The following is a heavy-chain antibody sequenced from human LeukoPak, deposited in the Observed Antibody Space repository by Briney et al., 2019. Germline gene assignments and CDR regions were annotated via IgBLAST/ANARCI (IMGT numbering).Heavy chain of an antibody. D-gene: IGHD2-15*01. V-gene: IGHV1-69*05. CDR1: GGTFSSYA. CDR3: ARTDCSGGSCYRGYYYYFYMDV. CDR2: IIPIFGTA. Sequence: GASVKVSCKASGGTFSSYAISWVRQAPGQALEWMGRIIPIFGTANYAQKFQGRVTITTDESTSTAYMELSSLRSEDTAVYYCARTDCSGGSCYRGYYYYFYMDVWGKGTTVTVSS. J-gene: IGHJ6*03.